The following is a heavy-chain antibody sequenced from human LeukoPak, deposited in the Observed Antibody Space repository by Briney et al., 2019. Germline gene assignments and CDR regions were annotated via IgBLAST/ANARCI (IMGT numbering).Heavy chain of an antibody. CDR2: IIPILGIA. CDR1: GVTFSSYA. Sequence: GASVKVSCKASGVTFSSYAISWVRQAPGQGLEWMGRIIPILGIANYAQKFQGRVTITADKSTSTAYMELSSLRSEDTAVYYCARDIRWSKTLNYYYYYGMDVWGQGTTVTVSS. J-gene: IGHJ6*02. D-gene: IGHD4-23*01. CDR3: ARDIRWSKTLNYYYYYGMDV. V-gene: IGHV1-69*04.